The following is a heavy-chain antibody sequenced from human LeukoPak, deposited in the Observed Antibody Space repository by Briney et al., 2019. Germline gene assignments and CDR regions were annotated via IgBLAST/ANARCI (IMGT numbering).Heavy chain of an antibody. CDR1: GGSISSSSYY. V-gene: IGHV4-39*07. Sequence: PSETLSLTCTVSGGSISSSSYYWAWIRQPPGNGLEWIGEINHSGSTNYNPSLKSRVTMSVDTSKNQFSLQLNSVTAADTAVYYCARRGYSSTWYSRWFDPWGQGTLVTVSS. CDR3: ARRGYSSTWYSRWFDP. D-gene: IGHD6-13*01. CDR2: INHSGST. J-gene: IGHJ5*02.